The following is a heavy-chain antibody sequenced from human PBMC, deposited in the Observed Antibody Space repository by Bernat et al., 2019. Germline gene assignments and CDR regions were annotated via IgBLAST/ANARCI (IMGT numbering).Heavy chain of an antibody. Sequence: EVQLLESGGGLVQPGGSLRLSCTASGFTFRNYAMSWVRQAPGKGLEWVSIMGDSGGSIYYADSVKGRFTISRDNSKNTLYLQMNSLRAEDTAVYYCAVENVGEYDYIWGSYRLEYYFDYWGQGTLVTVSS. D-gene: IGHD3-16*02. CDR2: MGDSGGSI. V-gene: IGHV3-23*01. CDR3: AVENVGEYDYIWGSYRLEYYFDY. J-gene: IGHJ4*02. CDR1: GFTFRNYA.